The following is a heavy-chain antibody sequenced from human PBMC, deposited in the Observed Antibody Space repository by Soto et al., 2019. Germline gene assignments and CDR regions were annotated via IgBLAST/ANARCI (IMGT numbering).Heavy chain of an antibody. D-gene: IGHD2-21*02. CDR2: ISYDGSDK. Sequence: QVQLVESGGGVGQPGRSLRLSCAASGFTFSPYTMHGVRQTPGKGLEWVAVISYDGSDKNYADSVRGRFTISRDNSKNTLFLQMNSLGAEDTALYYCARGGGFCGADCYKGGIDYWGQGALVTVSS. CDR1: GFTFSPYT. V-gene: IGHV3-30-3*01. CDR3: ARGGGFCGADCYKGGIDY. J-gene: IGHJ4*02.